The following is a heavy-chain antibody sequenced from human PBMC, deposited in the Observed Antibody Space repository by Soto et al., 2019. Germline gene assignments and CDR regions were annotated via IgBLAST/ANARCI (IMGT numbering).Heavy chain of an antibody. CDR3: ARIAVAEGFDP. J-gene: IGHJ5*02. V-gene: IGHV3-53*02. CDR2: IHSGGNT. Sequence: EVQLVETGGGLIQPGGSLRLSCAASGFSISINYMSWVRQAPGKGLEWVSIIHSGGNTDYADSVKGRFTVSRDNSKNTVYLQMNSLRAEDTAIYYCARIAVAEGFDPWGQGTLVTVSS. D-gene: IGHD6-19*01. CDR1: GFSISINY.